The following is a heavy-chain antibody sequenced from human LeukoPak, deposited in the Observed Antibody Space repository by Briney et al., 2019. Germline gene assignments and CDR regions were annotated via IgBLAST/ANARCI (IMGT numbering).Heavy chain of an antibody. J-gene: IGHJ4*02. CDR2: IYYSGST. CDR1: GGSISSGGYY. D-gene: IGHD3-3*01. CDR3: ATGQQYYDFWSGYSTIPLDY. V-gene: IGHV4-31*03. Sequence: PSETLSLTCTVSGGSISSGGYYWSWIRQHPGKGLEWIGYIYYSGSTYYNPSLKSRVTISVDTSKNQSSLKLSSVTAADTAVYYCATGQQYYDFWSGYSTIPLDYWGQGTLVTVSS.